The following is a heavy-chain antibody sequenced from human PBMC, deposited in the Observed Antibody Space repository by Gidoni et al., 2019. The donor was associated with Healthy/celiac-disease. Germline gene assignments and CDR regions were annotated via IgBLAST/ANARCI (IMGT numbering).Heavy chain of an antibody. CDR1: GGSFSGYH. Sequence: QVQLQQWGAGLLKPSETLSLTCAVYGGSFSGYHWSWIRQPPGKGLEWIGEINHSGSTNYNPSLKSRVTISVDTSKNQFSLKLSSVTAADTAVYYCARCSGFYDGIPAYYYGMDVWGQGTTVTVSS. V-gene: IGHV4-34*01. D-gene: IGHD3-10*02. CDR3: ARCSGFYDGIPAYYYGMDV. J-gene: IGHJ6*02. CDR2: INHSGST.